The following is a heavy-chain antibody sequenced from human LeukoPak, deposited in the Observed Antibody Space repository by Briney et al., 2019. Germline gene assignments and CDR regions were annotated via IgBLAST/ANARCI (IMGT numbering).Heavy chain of an antibody. J-gene: IGHJ3*02. CDR2: IKSDGSKT. Sequence: AGGSLRLSCAASGFTFRSYWMRWVRQAPGKGLVWVSRIKSDGSKTSYADSVKGRFTISRDNAKNTLYLQMNSLRAEDTALYYCARDPHGGSGSDPHDAFDIWGQGTMVTVSS. D-gene: IGHD1-26*01. CDR3: ARDPHGGSGSDPHDAFDI. V-gene: IGHV3-74*01. CDR1: GFTFRSYW.